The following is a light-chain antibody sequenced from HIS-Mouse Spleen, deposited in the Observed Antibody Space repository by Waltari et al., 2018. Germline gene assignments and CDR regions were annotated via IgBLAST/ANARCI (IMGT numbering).Light chain of an antibody. CDR1: STDVGGNTY. Sequence: QSALTQPRPVSGSPGQSVTISCPGPSTDVGGNTYVPGYQQHPGKAPKLMIYDVSKRPSGVPDRFSGSKSGNTASLTISGLQAEDEADYYCCSYAGSYTGVFGTGTKVTVL. J-gene: IGLJ1*01. V-gene: IGLV2-11*01. CDR2: DVS. CDR3: CSYAGSYTGV.